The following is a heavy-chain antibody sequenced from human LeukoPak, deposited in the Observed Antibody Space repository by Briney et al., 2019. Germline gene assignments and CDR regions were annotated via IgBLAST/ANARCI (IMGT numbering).Heavy chain of an antibody. CDR2: IIDDGSRT. Sequence: GSLRLSCAASGFIFRDYAMSWVRQVPGMGLEWVSAIIDDGSRTYYADSVKGRLTISRDNSKSMLYLQMNSLSADDTAIYYCAKLTTGGYCDSTSCYAGFEYWGQGAPVTVSS. CDR1: GFIFRDYA. D-gene: IGHD2-2*03. J-gene: IGHJ4*02. CDR3: AKLTTGGYCDSTSCYAGFEY. V-gene: IGHV3-23*01.